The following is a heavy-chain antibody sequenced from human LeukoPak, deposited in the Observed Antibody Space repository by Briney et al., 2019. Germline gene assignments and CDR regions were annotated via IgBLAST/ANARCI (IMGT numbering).Heavy chain of an antibody. V-gene: IGHV3-21*01. CDR2: ISSSSSYI. CDR1: GFTFTSYS. CDR3: ARIHGDYVLDSEYYFDY. Sequence: GGSLRLSCAASGFTFTSYSMNWVRQAPGKGLEWVSSISSSSSYIYYADSVKGRFTISRDNAKNSLYLQMNSLRAEETAVYYCARIHGDYVLDSEYYFDYWGQGTLVTVSS. J-gene: IGHJ4*02. D-gene: IGHD4-17*01.